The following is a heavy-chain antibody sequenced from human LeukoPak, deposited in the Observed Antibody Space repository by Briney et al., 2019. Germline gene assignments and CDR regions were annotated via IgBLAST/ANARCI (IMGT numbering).Heavy chain of an antibody. D-gene: IGHD3-22*01. CDR1: GFTFSSYS. CDR3: AKAGAYYDSSGYYGY. V-gene: IGHV3-23*01. J-gene: IGHJ4*02. Sequence: GGSLRLSCAASGFTFSSYSMNWVRQAPGKGLEWVSAISGSGGSTYYADSVKGRFTISRDNSKNTLYLQMNSLRAEDTAVYYCAKAGAYYDSSGYYGYWGQGTLVTVSS. CDR2: ISGSGGST.